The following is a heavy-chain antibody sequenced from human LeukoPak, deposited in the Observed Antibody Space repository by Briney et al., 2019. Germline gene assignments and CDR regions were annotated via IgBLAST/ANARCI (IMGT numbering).Heavy chain of an antibody. Sequence: ASVKVSCKASGYTFTSYSMNWVRQAPGQGLEWMGWINTNTGNPTYAQGFTGRFVFSLDTSVSTAYLQISSLKAEDTAVYYCARDQGLLWFGELPSCPDYWGQGTLVTVSS. CDR3: ARDQGLLWFGELPSCPDY. CDR1: GYTFTSYS. V-gene: IGHV7-4-1*02. D-gene: IGHD3-10*01. CDR2: INTNTGNP. J-gene: IGHJ4*02.